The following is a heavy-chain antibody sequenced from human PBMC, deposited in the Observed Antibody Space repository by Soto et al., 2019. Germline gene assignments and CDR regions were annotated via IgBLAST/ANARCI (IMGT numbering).Heavy chain of an antibody. V-gene: IGHV3-48*02. CDR2: ISSSSSTI. Sequence: GVLRLSCAASGFTFSSYSMNWVRQAPGKGLEWVSYISSSSSTIYYADSVKGRFTISRDSAKNSLYLQMNSLRDEDTAVYYCARDSDGSGSYYFPEAFDIWGQGTMVTVSS. CDR1: GFTFSSYS. CDR3: ARDSDGSGSYYFPEAFDI. D-gene: IGHD3-10*01. J-gene: IGHJ3*02.